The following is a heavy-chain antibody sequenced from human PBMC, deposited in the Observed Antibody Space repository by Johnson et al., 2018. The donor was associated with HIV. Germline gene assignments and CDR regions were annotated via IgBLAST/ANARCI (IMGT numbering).Heavy chain of an antibody. V-gene: IGHV3-30*14. CDR3: ARDGSGTPKAFDI. J-gene: IGHJ3*02. CDR2: ISYDGSKK. CDR1: GFIFSGFH. D-gene: IGHD3-10*01. Sequence: QVLLVESGGGVVQPGRSLRLSCAASGFIFSGFHMHWVRQAPGKGLEWVAVISYDGSKKYYADSVKGRFTISRDNSKNTLYLQMNSLRAEDRAVYYCARDGSGTPKAFDIWGQGTMVTVSS.